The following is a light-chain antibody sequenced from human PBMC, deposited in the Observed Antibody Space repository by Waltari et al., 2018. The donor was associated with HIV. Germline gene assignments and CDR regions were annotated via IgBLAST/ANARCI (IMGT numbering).Light chain of an antibody. V-gene: IGKV3-20*01. Sequence: ENVLTQSPGTLSLSPGERATLSCRASRSVSSNYLTWYQQRPGQAPRRLIHAASTRATAIPDRCSGSGSGTDFTLTISRLEPEDFAVYYCQQYGTSPYTFGQGTKVEI. CDR1: RSVSSNY. J-gene: IGKJ2*01. CDR3: QQYGTSPYT. CDR2: AAS.